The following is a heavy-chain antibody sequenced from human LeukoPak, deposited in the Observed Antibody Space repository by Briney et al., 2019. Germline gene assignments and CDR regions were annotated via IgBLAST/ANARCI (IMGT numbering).Heavy chain of an antibody. D-gene: IGHD3-10*01. CDR1: GYTFTSYG. Sequence: ASVKVSCKASGYTFTSYGISWVRQAPGQGLEWMGWISVYNGNTNYAQKLQGRVTMTTDTSTSTAYMELRSLRSDDTAVYYCARPIYGSRSFGWFDPWGQGTLVTVSS. J-gene: IGHJ5*02. CDR3: ARPIYGSRSFGWFDP. V-gene: IGHV1-18*04. CDR2: ISVYNGNT.